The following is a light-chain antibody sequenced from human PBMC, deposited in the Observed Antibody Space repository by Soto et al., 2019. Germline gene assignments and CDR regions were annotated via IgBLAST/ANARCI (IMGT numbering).Light chain of an antibody. Sequence: EIVLTQSPGTPSLSPGERATLSCRSSQSVSSSYLAWYQQKPGQAPRLLIYDVSSRATGIPDRFSGSGSGTDFTLTISRLEPEGFAVYYCQQYGSSPTFGQGTKVEIK. CDR1: QSVSSSY. CDR3: QQYGSSPT. J-gene: IGKJ1*01. V-gene: IGKV3-20*01. CDR2: DVS.